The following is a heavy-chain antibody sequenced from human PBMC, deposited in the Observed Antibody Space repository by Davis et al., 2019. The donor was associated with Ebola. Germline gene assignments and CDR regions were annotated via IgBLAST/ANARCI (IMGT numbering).Heavy chain of an antibody. V-gene: IGHV1-46*01. J-gene: IGHJ6*02. Sequence: ASVKVSCKASGYTFTSYYMHWVRQAPGQGLEWMGIINPSGGSTSYAQKFQGRVTMTRDTSTNTVYMELSSLRSEDTAVYYCARRAAGAYGMDVWGQGTTVTVSS. D-gene: IGHD6-25*01. CDR2: INPSGGST. CDR1: GYTFTSYY. CDR3: ARRAAGAYGMDV.